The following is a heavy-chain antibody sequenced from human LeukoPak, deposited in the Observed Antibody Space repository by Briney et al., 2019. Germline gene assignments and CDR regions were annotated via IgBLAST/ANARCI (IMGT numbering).Heavy chain of an antibody. V-gene: IGHV1-3*02. CDR3: ARASVSGAFDI. Sequence: ASVKVSCKASGGTFSSYAISWVRQAPGQRLEWMGWSNAGNGNTKYSQEFQGRVTITRDTSASTAYMELSSLRSEDMAVNYCARASVSGAFDIWGQGTMVTVSS. D-gene: IGHD2-2*01. J-gene: IGHJ3*02. CDR1: GGTFSSYA. CDR2: SNAGNGNT.